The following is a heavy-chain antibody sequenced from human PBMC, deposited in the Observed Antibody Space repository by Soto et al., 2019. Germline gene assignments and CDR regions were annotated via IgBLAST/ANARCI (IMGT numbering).Heavy chain of an antibody. V-gene: IGHV3-9*01. CDR3: AKGANYDFWSGYSLDY. CDR2: ISWNSGSI. CDR1: GFTFDDYA. J-gene: IGHJ4*02. Sequence: EVQLVESGGGLVQPGRSLRLSCAASGFTFDDYAMHWVRQAPGKGLEWVSGISWNSGSIGYADSVKGRFTISRDNAKNSLYLQMNSLRAEDTALYYCAKGANYDFWSGYSLDYWGQGTLVTVSS. D-gene: IGHD3-3*01.